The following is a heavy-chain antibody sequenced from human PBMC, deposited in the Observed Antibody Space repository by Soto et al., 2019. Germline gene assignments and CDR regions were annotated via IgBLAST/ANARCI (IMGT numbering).Heavy chain of an antibody. J-gene: IGHJ4*02. CDR2: IYLGDSDT. Sequence: PGESLKISCKGSGYSFTSYWIGWVRQMPGKGLEWMGIIYLGDSDTRYSPSFQGQVTISADKSLSTAYLQWSSLKASGTAMYYCARTILRLGDFSSCDSWGQGTLVTVSS. V-gene: IGHV5-51*01. D-gene: IGHD3-16*02. CDR3: ARTILRLGDFSSCDS. CDR1: GYSFTSYW.